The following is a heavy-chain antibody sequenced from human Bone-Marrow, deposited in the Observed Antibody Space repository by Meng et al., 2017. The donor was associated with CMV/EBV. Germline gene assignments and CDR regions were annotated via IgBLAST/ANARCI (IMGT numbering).Heavy chain of an antibody. CDR3: AREWAPGGWFDP. Sequence: ASVKVSCKASGYTFTTYGISWVRQAPGQGLEWMGWISGYNGNTNNAQKFQGRVTMTTDTSSTTAYMELRSLRSDDTAMYYCAREWAPGGWFDPWGPGTRVTVSS. CDR2: ISGYNGNT. J-gene: IGHJ5*02. D-gene: IGHD1-26*01. CDR1: GYTFTTYG. V-gene: IGHV1-18*01.